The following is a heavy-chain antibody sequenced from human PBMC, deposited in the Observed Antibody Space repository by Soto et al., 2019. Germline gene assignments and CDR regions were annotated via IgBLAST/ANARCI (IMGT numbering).Heavy chain of an antibody. CDR1: GFTFSSYA. CDR2: ISGSGGST. D-gene: IGHD3-3*01. V-gene: IGHV3-23*01. CDR3: AKDPPYHDFWSGYRDYYYYGMDV. Sequence: PGGSLRLSCAASGFTFSSYAMSWVRQAPGKGLEWVSAISGSGGSTYYADSVKGRFTISRDNSKNTLYLQMNSLRAEDTAVYYCAKDPPYHDFWSGYRDYYYYGMDVWGQGTTVTVSS. J-gene: IGHJ6*02.